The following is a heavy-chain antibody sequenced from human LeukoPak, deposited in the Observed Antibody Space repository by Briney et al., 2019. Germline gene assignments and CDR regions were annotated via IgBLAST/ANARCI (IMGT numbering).Heavy chain of an antibody. CDR1: GYTFTGYY. CDR3: AREYYDSSGYATNGFDP. Sequence: ASVTVSCKASGYTFTGYYMHWVRQAPGQGLEWMGWINPNSGGTNYAQKFQGRVTMTRDTSISTAYMELSRLRSDDTAVYYCAREYYDSSGYATNGFDPWGQGTLVTVSS. V-gene: IGHV1-2*02. CDR2: INPNSGGT. D-gene: IGHD3-22*01. J-gene: IGHJ5*02.